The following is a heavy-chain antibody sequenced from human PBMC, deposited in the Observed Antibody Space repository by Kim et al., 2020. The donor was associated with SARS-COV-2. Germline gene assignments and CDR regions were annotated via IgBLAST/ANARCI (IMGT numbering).Heavy chain of an antibody. J-gene: IGHJ3*02. CDR1: GYSFTSYW. D-gene: IGHD5-12*01. CDR3: ARSYRDGYNLWSWTDAFDI. V-gene: IGHV5-51*01. CDR2: IYPGDSDT. Sequence: GESLKISCKGSGYSFTSYWIGWVRQMPGKGLEWMGIIYPGDSDTRYSPSFQGQVTISADKSISTAYLQWSSLKASDTAMYYCARSYRDGYNLWSWTDAFDIWGQGTMVTVSS.